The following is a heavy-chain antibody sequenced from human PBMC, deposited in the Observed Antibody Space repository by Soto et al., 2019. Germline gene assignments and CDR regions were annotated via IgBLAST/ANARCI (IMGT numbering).Heavy chain of an antibody. CDR1: GYTFTGYY. Sequence: ASVKVSCKASGYTFTGYYMHWVRQAPGQGLEWMGWINPNSGGTNYAQKFQGWVTMTRDTSISTAYMELSRLRSDDTAVYYCARERAVVVPAAMGYGMDVWGQGTRVTVSS. V-gene: IGHV1-2*04. D-gene: IGHD2-2*01. CDR2: INPNSGGT. CDR3: ARERAVVVPAAMGYGMDV. J-gene: IGHJ6*02.